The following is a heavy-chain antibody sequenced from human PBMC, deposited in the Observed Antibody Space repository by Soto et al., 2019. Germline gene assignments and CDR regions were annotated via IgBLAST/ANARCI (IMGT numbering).Heavy chain of an antibody. V-gene: IGHV1-18*01. CDR2: ISPHNGNT. Sequence: HVQLVQSCGELKKPGASVKVSCNTSGYTFNTYFITWVRQAPGQGLEWMGWISPHNGNTNYAEKFQGRVTMTADTITKTAYMELRNLRIDDTAVYYCARDTGNSFDYWGQGNPVTVSS. J-gene: IGHJ4*02. CDR3: ARDTGNSFDY. CDR1: GYTFNTYF.